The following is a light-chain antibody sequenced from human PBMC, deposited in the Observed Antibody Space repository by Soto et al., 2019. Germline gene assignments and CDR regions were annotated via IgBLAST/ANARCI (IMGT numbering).Light chain of an antibody. J-gene: IGKJ2*01. V-gene: IGKV1-39*01. CDR2: AAS. Sequence: DVQMTQSPSSLSASVGDRVTITCRASQSISSYLNWYQQKPGKAPKLLIYAASSVQSGVPSRFSGSGSRTDFTRTIRSLQPEDFATYYCQQSYSTPTFGQGTKLEIK. CDR1: QSISSY. CDR3: QQSYSTPT.